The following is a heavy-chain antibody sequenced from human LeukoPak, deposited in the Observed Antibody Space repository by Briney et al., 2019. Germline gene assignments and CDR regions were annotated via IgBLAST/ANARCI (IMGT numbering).Heavy chain of an antibody. Sequence: SETLPLTCTVSGGSISSYYWSWIRQPAGKGLEWIGRIYTSGSTNYNPSLKSRVTMSVDTSKNQFSLKLSSVTAADTAVYYCARDQTYYDSSGYSLYAFDIWGQGTMVTVSS. CDR1: GGSISSYY. D-gene: IGHD3-22*01. V-gene: IGHV4-4*07. CDR2: IYTSGST. J-gene: IGHJ3*02. CDR3: ARDQTYYDSSGYSLYAFDI.